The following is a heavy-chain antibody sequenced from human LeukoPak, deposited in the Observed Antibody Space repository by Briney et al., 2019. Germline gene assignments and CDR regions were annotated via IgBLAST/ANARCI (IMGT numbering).Heavy chain of an antibody. V-gene: IGHV1-24*01. CDR1: GDTFTNYD. D-gene: IGHD6-13*01. J-gene: IGHJ4*02. Sequence: ASVKVSCKASGDTFTNYDINWVRQATGQGLEWMGGFDPEDGETINAQKFQGRVTMTEDTSTDTAYMELSSLRSEDTAVYYCATEATIAAVFDYWGQGTLVTVSS. CDR2: FDPEDGET. CDR3: ATEATIAAVFDY.